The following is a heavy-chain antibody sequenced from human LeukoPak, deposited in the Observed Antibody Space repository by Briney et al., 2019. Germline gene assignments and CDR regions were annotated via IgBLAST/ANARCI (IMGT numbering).Heavy chain of an antibody. CDR3: ARDRPPYDFWSGYYEVNYYYGMDV. J-gene: IGHJ6*02. CDR2: ISAYNGNT. CDR1: GYTFTSYG. V-gene: IGHV1-18*01. Sequence: GASVKVSCKASGYTFTSYGISWVRQAPGQGLEWMGWISAYNGNTNYAQKLQGRVTMTTDTSTSTAYMELRSLRSDDTAVYYCARDRPPYDFWSGYYEVNYYYGMDVWGQGTTVTVSS. D-gene: IGHD3-3*01.